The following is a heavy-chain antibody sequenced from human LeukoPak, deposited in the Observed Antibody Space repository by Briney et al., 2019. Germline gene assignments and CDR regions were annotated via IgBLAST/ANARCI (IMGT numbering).Heavy chain of an antibody. V-gene: IGHV3-7*01. CDR3: ARDYFKDY. J-gene: IGHJ4*02. CDR1: GFTFSSYW. Sequence: GGSLRLSCAASGFTFSSYWMSWVRQAPGKGLEWVAYIKHDGSAKNYVDSVKGRFTISRDNAKNSLYLQMSSLRAEDTAMYYCARDYFKDYWGQGTLVTVSS. D-gene: IGHD2/OR15-2a*01. CDR2: IKHDGSAK.